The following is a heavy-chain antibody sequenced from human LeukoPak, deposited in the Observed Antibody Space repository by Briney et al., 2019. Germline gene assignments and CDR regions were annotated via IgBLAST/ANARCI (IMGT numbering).Heavy chain of an antibody. D-gene: IGHD3-16*02. CDR1: GGTFSSYA. J-gene: IGHJ4*02. CDR3: ARRIMITFGGVIVPTPFDY. Sequence: GASVKVSCKASGGTFSSYAISWVRQAPGQGLEWMGWISAYNGNTNYAQKLQGRVTMTTDTSTSTAYMELRSLRSDDTAVYYCARRIMITFGGVIVPTPFDYWGQGTLVTVSS. CDR2: ISAYNGNT. V-gene: IGHV1-18*01.